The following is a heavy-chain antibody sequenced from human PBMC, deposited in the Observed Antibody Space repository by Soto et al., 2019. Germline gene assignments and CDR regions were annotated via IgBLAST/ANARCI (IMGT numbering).Heavy chain of an antibody. J-gene: IGHJ4*02. CDR1: GGSISSGGYY. D-gene: IGHD3-10*01. Sequence: TLSLTCTVSGGSISSGGYYWSWIRQHPGKGLEWIGYIYYSGSTYYNPSLKGRVTISVDTSKNQFSLKLSSVTAADTAVYYCARDLAGESTFDYWGQGPLVTVSS. V-gene: IGHV4-31*03. CDR3: ARDLAGESTFDY. CDR2: IYYSGST.